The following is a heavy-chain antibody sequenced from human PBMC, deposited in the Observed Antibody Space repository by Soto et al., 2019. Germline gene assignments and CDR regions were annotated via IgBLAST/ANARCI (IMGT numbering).Heavy chain of an antibody. CDR2: IYHSGST. V-gene: IGHV4-30-2*01. J-gene: IGHJ4*02. Sequence: PSETLFLTCTVSGGAIISGGYSFIWIRQPPGKGLEWIGYIYHSGSTYYNPSLKSRVTISVDRSKNQFSLKLSSVTAADTAVYYCARGSITGTTVWGDFDYWGQGTLVTVSS. CDR1: GGAIISGGYS. D-gene: IGHD1-20*01. CDR3: ARGSITGTTVWGDFDY.